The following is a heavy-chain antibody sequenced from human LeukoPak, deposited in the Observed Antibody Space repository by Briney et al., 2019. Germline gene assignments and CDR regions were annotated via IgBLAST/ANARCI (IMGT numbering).Heavy chain of an antibody. Sequence: GGSLRHSCADPRFTFEDYAMHSVRQAPGKGLEWVSLISGDGGSTNYADSVKGRLTIFRENSKNSLYLQMNGLRTEDTALYYCAKGLTDIVVVVAATNYYYYGMDVWGQGTTVTVSS. CDR3: AKGLTDIVVVVAATNYYYYGMDV. V-gene: IGHV3-43*02. J-gene: IGHJ6*02. CDR1: RFTFEDYA. D-gene: IGHD2-15*01. CDR2: ISGDGGST.